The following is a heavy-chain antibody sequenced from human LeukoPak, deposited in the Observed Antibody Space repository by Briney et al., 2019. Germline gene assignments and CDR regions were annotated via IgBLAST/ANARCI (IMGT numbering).Heavy chain of an antibody. D-gene: IGHD2-2*03. J-gene: IGHJ4*02. CDR2: ISAYNGNT. CDR1: GYTFTSYG. Sequence: GASVKVSCKASGYTFTSYGISWVRQAPGQGLEWMGWISAYNGNTNYAQKLQGRVTMTTDASTSTAYMELRSLRSDDTAVYYCARDRGYCSSTSCSEYYFDYWGQGTLVTVSS. CDR3: ARDRGYCSSTSCSEYYFDY. V-gene: IGHV1-18*01.